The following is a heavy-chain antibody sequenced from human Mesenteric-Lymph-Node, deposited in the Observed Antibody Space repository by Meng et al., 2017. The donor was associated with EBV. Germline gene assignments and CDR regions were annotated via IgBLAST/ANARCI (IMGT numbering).Heavy chain of an antibody. Sequence: QLQRKASGERLWKPSDTLSLPCTLFGGSISTTNYYWSWVRQPPGKGLEWLGGIYYSGITYYNPSLTSRVDLSVDTSKNRFSLKLFSLTTEDTAVYFCVRSRGWTQVEWFDPWGPGILVTVSS. V-gene: IGHV4-39*01. J-gene: IGHJ5*02. D-gene: IGHD3/OR15-3a*01. CDR1: GGSISTTNYY. CDR3: VRSRGWTQVEWFDP. CDR2: IYYSGIT.